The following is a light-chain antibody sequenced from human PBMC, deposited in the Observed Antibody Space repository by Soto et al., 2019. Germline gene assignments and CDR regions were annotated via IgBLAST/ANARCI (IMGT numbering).Light chain of an antibody. CDR3: QQYNTWRSIT. J-gene: IGKJ5*01. CDR1: QSVTNK. V-gene: IGKV3-15*01. CDR2: DTS. Sequence: EIVMAQSPATLSVSPGVRATLSCRASQSVTNKLAWYQHKPGQAPRVLIYDTSTRAAGIPARFSGSGSGTDFTLTISSLQSEDFAVYYCQQYNTWRSITFGQGTRLESK.